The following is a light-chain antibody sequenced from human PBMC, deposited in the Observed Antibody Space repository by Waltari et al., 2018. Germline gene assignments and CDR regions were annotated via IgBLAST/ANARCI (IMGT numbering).Light chain of an antibody. CDR1: NLADKN. Sequence: SFELTQPPSVSVSPGQTASITFSGVNLADKNVCWYQQKPGQSPVAVIYQDNRRPSGIPERFSGSNSGNTATLTISGTQAMDEADYFCQAWDTTTGVFGGGTKLTVL. CDR3: QAWDTTTGV. J-gene: IGLJ2*01. CDR2: QDN. V-gene: IGLV3-1*01.